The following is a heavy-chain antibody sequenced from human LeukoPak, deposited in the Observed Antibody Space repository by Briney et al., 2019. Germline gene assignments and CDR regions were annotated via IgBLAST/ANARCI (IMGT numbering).Heavy chain of an antibody. CDR3: AREEDRSGD. CDR1: GVSISSSNYY. D-gene: IGHD3-22*01. J-gene: IGHJ4*02. CDR2: IYYRGNP. Sequence: RPSETLSLTCTVSGVSISSSNYYWDWIRQPPGQGLEWNGSIYYRGNPYYNPSLKSRVTISVDTSKNQFSLSLSSVTAADTAVYYCAREEDRSGDGGQGTLVTVTS. V-gene: IGHV4-39*07.